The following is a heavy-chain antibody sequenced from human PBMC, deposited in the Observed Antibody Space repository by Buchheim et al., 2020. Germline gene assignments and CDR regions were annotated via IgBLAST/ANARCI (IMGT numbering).Heavy chain of an antibody. D-gene: IGHD3-3*01. V-gene: IGHV3-33*01. J-gene: IGHJ4*02. Sequence: QVQLVESGGGVVQPGTSLRLSCVASGFTFGMYGMHWVRQAPGKGLEWVTFIDYDGSIKYYGDSVKDRFTVSSDKFNSKVYLQMTGVRPEDTGVYYCARDRAPYYDFWSGEFEYWGQGTL. CDR2: IDYDGSIK. CDR3: ARDRAPYYDFWSGEFEY. CDR1: GFTFGMYG.